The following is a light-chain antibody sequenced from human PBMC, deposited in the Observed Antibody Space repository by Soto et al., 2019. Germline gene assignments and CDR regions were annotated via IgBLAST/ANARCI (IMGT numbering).Light chain of an antibody. CDR2: DDT. Sequence: SALTQPASVSGSPGQSITISCTGTRRDVGGFDSVSWFQQHPGKAPKLMIYDDTNRPSGVSNRFSGSKSGNTASLTISGLQAEDEADYYCNSYTTISPPSYVFGSGTKVTVL. V-gene: IGLV2-14*01. CDR3: NSYTTISPPSYV. CDR1: RRDVGGFDS. J-gene: IGLJ1*01.